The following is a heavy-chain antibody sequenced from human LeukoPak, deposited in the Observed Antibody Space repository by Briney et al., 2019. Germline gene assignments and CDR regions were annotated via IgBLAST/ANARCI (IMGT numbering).Heavy chain of an antibody. V-gene: IGHV3-21*01. CDR3: ARGYYYGSGSYYNGDY. D-gene: IGHD3-10*01. J-gene: IGHJ4*02. Sequence: GGSLRLSCAASGFTLSNAWMNWVRQAPGKGLEWVSSISSTSTYISYADSVKGRFTISRDNAKNSLYLQMNSLRAEDTAVYYCARGYYYGSGSYYNGDYWGQGTLVTVSS. CDR2: ISSTSTYI. CDR1: GFTLSNAW.